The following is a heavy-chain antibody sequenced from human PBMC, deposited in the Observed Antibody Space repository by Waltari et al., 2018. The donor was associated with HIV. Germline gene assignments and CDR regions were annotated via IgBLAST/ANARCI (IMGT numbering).Heavy chain of an antibody. D-gene: IGHD1-26*01. Sequence: GESLRLSCAASGFIFKNYAMYWFRQAPGKGLEWVACITTNINYIYYAASVRGRFTISRDNINDLLFLQMDSLRDEDTAIYYCVRDGGSYSGWYDPWGQGTLVTVSS. CDR2: ITTNINYI. CDR3: VRDGGSYSGWYDP. V-gene: IGHV3-21*01. J-gene: IGHJ5*02. CDR1: GFIFKNYA.